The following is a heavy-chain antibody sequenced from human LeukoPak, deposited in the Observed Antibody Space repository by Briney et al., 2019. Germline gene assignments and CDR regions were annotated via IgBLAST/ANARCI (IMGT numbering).Heavy chain of an antibody. CDR1: GFTFSSYA. CDR2: ISYDGSNK. V-gene: IGHV3-30-3*01. CDR3: ARGTMVRGVIWY. Sequence: GGSLRLSCAASGFTFSSYAMHWVRQAPGKGLEWVAVISYDGSNKYYADSVKGRFTISRDNSKNTLYLQMNSLRAEDTAVYYCARGTMVRGVIWYWGQGTLVTVSS. D-gene: IGHD3-10*01. J-gene: IGHJ4*02.